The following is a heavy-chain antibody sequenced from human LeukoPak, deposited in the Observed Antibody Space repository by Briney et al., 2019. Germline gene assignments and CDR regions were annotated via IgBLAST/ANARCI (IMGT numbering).Heavy chain of an antibody. CDR3: ARDIFKGTNWFDP. CDR1: GGSISSGGYY. V-gene: IGHV4-31*03. CDR2: IYYSGST. D-gene: IGHD2-15*01. Sequence: SQTLSLTCTVSGGSISSGGYYWSWIRQHPGKGLEWIGYIYYSGSTYYNPSLKSRVTISVDTSNYQFSLKLSSVTAADTAVYYCARDIFKGTNWFDPWGQGTLVTVSS. J-gene: IGHJ5*02.